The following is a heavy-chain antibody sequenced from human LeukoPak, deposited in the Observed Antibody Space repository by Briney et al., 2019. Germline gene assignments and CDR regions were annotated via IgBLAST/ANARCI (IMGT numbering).Heavy chain of an antibody. CDR3: ARPQGYQLLDFEY. D-gene: IGHD2-2*01. J-gene: IGHJ4*02. V-gene: IGHV4-39*01. Sequence: SETLSLTCAVSGGTIISSSSYWGWIRQPPGKGLEWIGSIYYSGSTYYNPSLKSRVTISVDTSKNQFSLKLSSVTAADTAVYYCARPQGYQLLDFEYWGQGTLVTVSS. CDR1: GGTIISSSSY. CDR2: IYYSGST.